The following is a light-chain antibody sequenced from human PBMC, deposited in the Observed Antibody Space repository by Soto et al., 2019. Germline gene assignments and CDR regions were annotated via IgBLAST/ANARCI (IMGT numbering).Light chain of an antibody. CDR3: QVWDFSSDRWV. V-gene: IGLV3-21*02. J-gene: IGLJ3*02. Sequence: SYELTQPPSVSVAPGRTARIPCGGNNIGGTRVHWYQQKPGQAPVLVVYDDSDRPSGIPERFSGSNSGNTATLTISGVEATDEADFYCQVWDFSSDRWVFDGGTKVTVL. CDR1: NIGGTR. CDR2: DDS.